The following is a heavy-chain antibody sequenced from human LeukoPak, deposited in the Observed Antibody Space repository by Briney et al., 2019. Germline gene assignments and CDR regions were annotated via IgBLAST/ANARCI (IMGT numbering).Heavy chain of an antibody. V-gene: IGHV3-11*04. D-gene: IGHD3-10*01. Sequence: GGSLRLSCAASGFTFSDYYMSWIRQAPGKGLEWVSYISSSGDTIYYADSVKGRFTISRDNSKNTLYLQMNSLRAEDTAVYYCARDGITRGYYGMDVWGQGTTVTVSS. CDR3: ARDGITRGYYGMDV. CDR1: GFTFSDYY. J-gene: IGHJ6*02. CDR2: ISSSGDTI.